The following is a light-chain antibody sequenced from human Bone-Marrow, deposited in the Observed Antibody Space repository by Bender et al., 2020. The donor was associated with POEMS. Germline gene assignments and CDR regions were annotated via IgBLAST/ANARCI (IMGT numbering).Light chain of an antibody. V-gene: IGLV2-14*02. CDR2: EVS. CDR1: SSDVGSYNL. Sequence: QSALTQPPSASGSPGQSVTISCTGTSSDVGSYNLVSWYQQHPGKAPKLLISEVSERPSGVSPRFSGSKSGNTASLTISGLQAEDEADYYCCSYTTSTTLYVFGTGTAVSVL. CDR3: CSYTTSTTLYV. J-gene: IGLJ1*01.